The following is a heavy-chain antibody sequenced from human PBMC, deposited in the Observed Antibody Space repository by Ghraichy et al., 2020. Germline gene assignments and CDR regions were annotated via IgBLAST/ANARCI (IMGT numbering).Heavy chain of an antibody. CDR1: GFSFSTNW. J-gene: IGHJ4*02. CDR3: VTSISHSWAN. V-gene: IGHV3-7*01. D-gene: IGHD3-3*02. CDR2: IKEDGSAE. Sequence: GRSLRLSCAASGFSFSTNWMSWVRQAPGKGLEWVANIKEDGSAEYYVDSVRGRFTISRDNAKNSLFLQMNSLRAEDAAVYYCVTSISHSWANWGQGALVTVSS.